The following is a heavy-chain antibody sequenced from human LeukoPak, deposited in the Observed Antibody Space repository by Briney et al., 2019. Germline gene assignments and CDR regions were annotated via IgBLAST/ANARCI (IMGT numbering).Heavy chain of an antibody. CDR1: GLTFYNYD. D-gene: IGHD3-10*01. V-gene: IGHV3-9*01. CDR3: AAGAGITRY. Sequence: GGSLRLSCAASGLTFYNYDMHWVRQAPGQGLEWVSGITCNSGSIAYADSVKGRFTISRDNATNSLYLQVNSLRSEDTALYYCAAGAGITRYWGQGTLVTVSS. J-gene: IGHJ4*02. CDR2: ITCNSGSI.